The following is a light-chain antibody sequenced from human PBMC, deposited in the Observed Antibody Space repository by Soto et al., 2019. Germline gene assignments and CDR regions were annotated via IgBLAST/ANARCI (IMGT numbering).Light chain of an antibody. J-gene: IGKJ1*01. CDR1: QDITNF. Sequence: DIQMTQSPSSLSASVGDRVTITCQASQDITNFLNWYQQKPGKATKLLIYVASSLDTGVPSRFSGSGSVTDFSFTIIRLQPEDIATYYCQQYDILTWTFGQGTKVEIK. V-gene: IGKV1-33*01. CDR2: VAS. CDR3: QQYDILTWT.